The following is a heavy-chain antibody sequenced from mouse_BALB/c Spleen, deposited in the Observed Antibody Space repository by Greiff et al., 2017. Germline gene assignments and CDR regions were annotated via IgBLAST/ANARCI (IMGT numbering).Heavy chain of an antibody. V-gene: IGHV5-17*02. J-gene: IGHJ2*01. CDR2: ISSGSSTI. D-gene: IGHD2-1*01. CDR3: ARSGGNYYFDY. Sequence: GVEWVAYISSGSSTIYYADTVKGRFTISRDNPKNTLFLQMTSLRSEDTAMYYCARSGGNYYFDYWGQGTTLTVSS.